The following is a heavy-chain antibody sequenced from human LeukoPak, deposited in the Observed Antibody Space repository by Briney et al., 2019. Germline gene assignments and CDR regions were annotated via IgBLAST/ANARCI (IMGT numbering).Heavy chain of an antibody. D-gene: IGHD2-2*01. Sequence: GRSLRLSCAASGFTFSSYAMSWVRQAPGKGLEWVSTIGSSGDTTYYADSVKGRFTISRDNSKNTLYLQMNSLRAEDTAVYYCARGPYSTGCSSTSCLGVVDYWGQGTLVTVSS. CDR2: IGSSGDTT. CDR3: ARGPYSTGCSSTSCLGVVDY. CDR1: GFTFSSYA. J-gene: IGHJ4*02. V-gene: IGHV3-23*01.